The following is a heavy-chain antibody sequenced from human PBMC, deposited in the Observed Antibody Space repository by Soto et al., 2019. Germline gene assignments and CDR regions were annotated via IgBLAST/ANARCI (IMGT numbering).Heavy chain of an antibody. Sequence: SETLSLTCTVSGGSISSYYWSWIRQPPGKGLEWIGYIYYSGSTNYNPSLKSRVTISVDTSKNQFALKLSSVTAADTAVYYCARHGRGGYDFWSGLSGPHYHYCYTVVSCTATT. CDR2: IYYSGST. J-gene: IGHJ6*03. CDR1: GGSISSYY. D-gene: IGHD3-3*01. V-gene: IGHV4-59*08. CDR3: ARHGRGGYDFWSGLSGPHYHYCYTVV.